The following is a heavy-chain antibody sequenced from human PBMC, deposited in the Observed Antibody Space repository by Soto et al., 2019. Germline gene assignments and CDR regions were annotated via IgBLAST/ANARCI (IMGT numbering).Heavy chain of an antibody. V-gene: IGHV2-70*04. D-gene: IGHD3-10*01. Sequence: SGPTLVNPTQTLTLTCTFSGFSLSTSGVRVSWTRQPPGKALEWLARIDWDDDKFYSTSLKTRLTISKDTSKNQVVLTMTNMDPVDTATYYCARILDGSAFDCWGQGTLVTVSS. CDR3: ARILDGSAFDC. CDR1: GFSLSTSGVR. J-gene: IGHJ4*02. CDR2: IDWDDDK.